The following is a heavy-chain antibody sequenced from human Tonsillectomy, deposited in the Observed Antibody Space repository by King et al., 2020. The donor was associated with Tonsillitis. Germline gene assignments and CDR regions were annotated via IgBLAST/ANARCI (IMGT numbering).Heavy chain of an antibody. J-gene: IGHJ3*01. CDR3: RVGVDAFDL. CDR2: LGANTGNT. V-gene: IGHV1-18*04. D-gene: IGHD1-26*01. CDR1: GYTYTNYG. Sequence: QLVQSGGEVKKPGASVKVSCRASGYTYTNYGISWVRQAPGQGLEWMGWLGANTGNTNYAQKFQGRVTFTTVKSTNTAYMELRSLRSDDTALYFCRVGVDAFDLWGQGTMIIVSS.